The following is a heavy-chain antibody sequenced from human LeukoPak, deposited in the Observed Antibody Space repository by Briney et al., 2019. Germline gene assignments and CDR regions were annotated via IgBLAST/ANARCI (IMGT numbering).Heavy chain of an antibody. D-gene: IGHD3-9*01. V-gene: IGHV4-34*01. Sequence: SETLSLTCAVYGGSFSGYYWSWIRQPPGKGLEWIGEINHSGSTNYNPSLKSRVTISVDTSKNQFSLKLRSVNAADMGVYYCERGRVLTGYPADVWGKGTTVTVSS. CDR1: GGSFSGYY. CDR3: ERGRVLTGYPADV. CDR2: INHSGST. J-gene: IGHJ6*04.